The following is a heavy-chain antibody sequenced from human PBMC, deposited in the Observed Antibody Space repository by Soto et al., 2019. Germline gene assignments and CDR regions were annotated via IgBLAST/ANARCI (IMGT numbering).Heavy chain of an antibody. J-gene: IGHJ5*02. CDR2: INHSGST. CDR1: GGSFSGYY. Sequence: SETLSLTCAVYGGSFSGYYWSWIRQPPGKGLEWIGEINHSGSTNYNPSLKSRVTISVDTSKNQFSLKLSSVTAADTAVYYCATVGGYGSGSYSWFDPWGQGTLVTVSS. V-gene: IGHV4-34*01. CDR3: ATVGGYGSGSYSWFDP. D-gene: IGHD3-10*01.